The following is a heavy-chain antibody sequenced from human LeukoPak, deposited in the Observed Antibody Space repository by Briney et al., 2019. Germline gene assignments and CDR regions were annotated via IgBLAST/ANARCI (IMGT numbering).Heavy chain of an antibody. V-gene: IGHV3-7*05. CDR3: ARPIVATNLDY. D-gene: IGHD5-12*01. CDR1: GFTFDGYA. J-gene: IGHJ4*02. Sequence: GGSLRLSCAASGFTFDGYAMSWVRQAPGKGLEWVANIKQDGSEKYYVDSVKGRFTISRDNAKNSLYLQMNSLRAEDTAVYYCARPIVATNLDYWGQGTLVTVSS. CDR2: IKQDGSEK.